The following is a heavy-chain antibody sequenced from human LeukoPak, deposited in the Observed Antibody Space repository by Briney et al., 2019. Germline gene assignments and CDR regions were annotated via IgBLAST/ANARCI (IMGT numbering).Heavy chain of an antibody. D-gene: IGHD3-22*01. J-gene: IGHJ5*02. CDR3: AKESITMIPRSDWFDP. Sequence: GGSLRLSCAASGFTFSDYWMTWVRQAPGKGLEWVSAISGSGGSTYYADSVKGRFTISRDNSKNTLYLQMNSLRAEDTAVYYCAKESITMIPRSDWFDPWGQGTLVTVSS. CDR1: GFTFSDYW. V-gene: IGHV3-23*01. CDR2: ISGSGGST.